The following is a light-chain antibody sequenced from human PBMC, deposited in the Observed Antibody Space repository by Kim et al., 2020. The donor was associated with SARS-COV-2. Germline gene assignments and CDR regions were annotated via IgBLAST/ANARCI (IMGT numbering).Light chain of an antibody. J-gene: IGKJ2*01. CDR3: QQYTTSPPAYT. V-gene: IGKV3-20*01. CDR1: QSISSEF. CDR2: GAS. Sequence: PGERATLSCRASQSISSEFLAWYQRISGQPPRLLIFGASNWAAGIPDRFSGGGSGTDFTLTITRLEPADSAVYYCQQYTTSPPAYTFGQGTKLEI.